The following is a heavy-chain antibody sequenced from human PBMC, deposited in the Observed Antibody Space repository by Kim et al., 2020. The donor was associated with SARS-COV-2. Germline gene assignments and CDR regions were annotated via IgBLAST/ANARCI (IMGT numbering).Heavy chain of an antibody. V-gene: IGHV3-53*01. CDR3: ARDPGGYYDY. Sequence: TYSAASVKGRFTISRDNSKNTLYLQMNSLRAEDTAVYYCARDPGGYYDYWGQGTLVTVSS. CDR2: T. J-gene: IGHJ4*02. D-gene: IGHD3-22*01.